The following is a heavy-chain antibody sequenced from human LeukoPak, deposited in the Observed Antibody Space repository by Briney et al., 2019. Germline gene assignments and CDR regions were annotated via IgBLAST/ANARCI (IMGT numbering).Heavy chain of an antibody. CDR2: IYHSGST. CDR3: ARDWEYYYGSGSYSYYFDY. CDR1: GGSISSYY. V-gene: IGHV4-38-2*02. D-gene: IGHD3-10*01. J-gene: IGHJ4*02. Sequence: SETLSLTCTVFGGSISSYYWSWIRQPPGKGLEWIGSIYHSGSTYYNPSLKSRVTISVDTSKNQFSLKLSSVTAADTAVYYCARDWEYYYGSGSYSYYFDYWGQGTLVTVSS.